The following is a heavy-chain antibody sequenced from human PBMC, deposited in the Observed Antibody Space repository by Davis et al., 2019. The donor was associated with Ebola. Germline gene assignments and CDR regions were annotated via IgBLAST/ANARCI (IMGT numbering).Heavy chain of an antibody. Sequence: SETLSLTCAVYGGSFSGYYWSWIRQPPGKGLEWIGEINHSGSTNYNPSLKSRPTISVDTSKNQFSLKLSSVTAADTAVYYCARSPGIARYNWFDPWGQGTLVTVSS. V-gene: IGHV4-34*01. D-gene: IGHD6-13*01. CDR3: ARSPGIARYNWFDP. CDR1: GGSFSGYY. CDR2: INHSGST. J-gene: IGHJ5*02.